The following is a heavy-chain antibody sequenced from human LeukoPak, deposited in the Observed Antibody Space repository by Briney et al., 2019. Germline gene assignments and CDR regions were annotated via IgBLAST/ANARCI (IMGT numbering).Heavy chain of an antibody. Sequence: GGSLRLSCAASGFTFSSYAMSWVRQAPGKGLGWVSAISGSGGSTYYADSVKGRFTISRDNSKNTLYLQMNSLRAEDTAVYYCAKSHSSGAYYYGMDVWGQGTTVTVSS. CDR3: AKSHSSGAYYYGMDV. D-gene: IGHD6-19*01. CDR1: GFTFSSYA. V-gene: IGHV3-23*01. CDR2: ISGSGGST. J-gene: IGHJ6*02.